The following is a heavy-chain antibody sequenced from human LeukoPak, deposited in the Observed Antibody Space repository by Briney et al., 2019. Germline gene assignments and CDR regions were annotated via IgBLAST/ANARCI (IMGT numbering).Heavy chain of an antibody. CDR3: ARFGYGSWFDP. Sequence: GGSLRLSCAASGFTFSDYWMHWVRQSRGKGLEWVSYISSSGSTIYYADSVKGRFTISRDNAKNSLYLQMNSLRAEDTAVYYCARFGYGSWFDPWGQGTLVTVSS. V-gene: IGHV3-11*04. CDR2: ISSSGSTI. D-gene: IGHD3-10*01. CDR1: GFTFSDYW. J-gene: IGHJ5*02.